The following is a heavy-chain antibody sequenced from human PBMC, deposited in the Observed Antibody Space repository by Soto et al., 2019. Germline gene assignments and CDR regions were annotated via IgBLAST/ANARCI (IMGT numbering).Heavy chain of an antibody. Sequence: SETLSLTCIVSNGSISSRSSYWGWIRQTPGKGLEWIGSIYYIGNTYYNPSLKSRVTISIDTSKTQFSLKMDSVTAADTAVYFCGGQGYGAKGYYFENWVQGALVTVSS. CDR2: IYYIGNT. D-gene: IGHD5-12*01. CDR3: GGQGYGAKGYYFEN. V-gene: IGHV4-39*01. CDR1: NGSISSRSSY. J-gene: IGHJ4*02.